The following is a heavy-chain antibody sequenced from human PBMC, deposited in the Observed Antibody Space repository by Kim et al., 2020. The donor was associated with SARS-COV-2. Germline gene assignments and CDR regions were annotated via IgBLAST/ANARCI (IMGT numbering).Heavy chain of an antibody. CDR2: IRSKAYGGTT. V-gene: IGHV3-49*03. Sequence: GGSLRLSCTASGFTFGDYAMSWFRQAPGKGLEWVGFIRSKAYGGTTEYAASVKGRFTISRDDSKSIAYLQMNSLKTEDTAVYYCTRGGDPYSSSWYHMGYYFDYWGQGTLVTVSS. CDR3: TRGGDPYSSSWYHMGYYFDY. J-gene: IGHJ4*02. CDR1: GFTFGDYA. D-gene: IGHD6-13*01.